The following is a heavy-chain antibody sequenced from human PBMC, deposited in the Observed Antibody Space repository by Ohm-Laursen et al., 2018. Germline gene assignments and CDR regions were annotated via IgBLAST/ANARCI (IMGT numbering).Heavy chain of an antibody. CDR1: GASISSYY. J-gene: IGHJ3*01. CDR2: FYHSGVT. CDR3: ASSQSSSWYHAFDV. Sequence: GTLSLTCSVSGASISSYYWTWIRQPPGKGLEWIGHFYHSGVTNNNPSFKSRVTISIDTSKNQVSLNLNSVTAADTAVYYCASSQSSSWYHAFDVWGQGTMVIVSS. D-gene: IGHD6-13*01. V-gene: IGHV4-4*08.